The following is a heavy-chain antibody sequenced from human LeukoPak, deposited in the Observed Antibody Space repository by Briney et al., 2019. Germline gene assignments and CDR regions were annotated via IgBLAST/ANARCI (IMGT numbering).Heavy chain of an antibody. CDR3: ARGYYDSSGYYFSDAFDI. CDR1: GYSFTSYW. V-gene: IGHV5-51*01. J-gene: IGHJ3*02. Sequence: GESLKISCKGSGYSFTSYWIGWVRQMPGKGLEWMGIIYPGDSDTRYSPSFQGQVTISADKSISTAYLQWSSLKASDTAMYYCARGYYDSSGYYFSDAFDIWGQGTMVPVSS. CDR2: IYPGDSDT. D-gene: IGHD3-22*01.